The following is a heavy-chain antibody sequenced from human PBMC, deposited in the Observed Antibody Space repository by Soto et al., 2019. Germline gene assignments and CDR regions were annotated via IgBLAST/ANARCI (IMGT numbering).Heavy chain of an antibody. CDR1: GGTFSTYT. CDR3: AGDPDSHYNDSHASSYP. D-gene: IGHD4-4*01. CDR2: IIPIIGII. Sequence: QVQLVQSGAEVKKPGSSVKVSCKASGGTFSTYTITWVRQAPGQGLEWMGRIIPIIGIINYAQKFQGRVTISADKFTGTAYKELNGLRSHDTAVYYCAGDPDSHYNDSHASSYPWGQGTLVTVSS. J-gene: IGHJ5*02. V-gene: IGHV1-69*08.